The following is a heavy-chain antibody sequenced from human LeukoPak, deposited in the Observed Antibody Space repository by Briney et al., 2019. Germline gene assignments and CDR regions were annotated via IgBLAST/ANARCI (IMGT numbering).Heavy chain of an antibody. CDR2: IIPIFGTA. J-gene: IGHJ6*03. V-gene: IGHV1-69*05. CDR1: GGTFSSYA. Sequence: ASVKVSCKASGGTFSSYAISWVRQAPGQGLEWMGRIIPIFGTANYAQKFQGRVTITTDKSTSTAYMELSSLRSEDTAVYYCARGRNFNYYDSSNYMDVWGKGTTVTVSS. D-gene: IGHD3-22*01. CDR3: ARGRNFNYYDSSNYMDV.